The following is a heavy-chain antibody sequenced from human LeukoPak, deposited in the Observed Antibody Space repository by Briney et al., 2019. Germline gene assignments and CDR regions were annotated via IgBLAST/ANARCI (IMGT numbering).Heavy chain of an antibody. J-gene: IGHJ4*02. CDR3: AKRSAESSGYFDY. D-gene: IGHD6-19*01. V-gene: IGHV3-23*01. Sequence: GGSLRLSCAASGFTFITYSMTWVRQAPGRGLEWVSAITGSGAFTDYADSVKGRFTISRDNPTNTLYLQMNSLRAEDTAVYYCAKRSAESSGYFDYWGQGTLVTVSS. CDR2: ITGSGAFT. CDR1: GFTFITYS.